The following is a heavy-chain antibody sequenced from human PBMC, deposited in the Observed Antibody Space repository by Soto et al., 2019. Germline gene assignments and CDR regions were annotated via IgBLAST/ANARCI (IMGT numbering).Heavy chain of an antibody. Sequence: SETLSLTCTVSGGSINSGDYYWTWVRQPPGKGLEWIGNIFHSGSTYYTPSLQSRVTISLDTSKNHFSLKLSSVTPADTAVYYCARDRYYGSGTYYNFYSGMDVWGQGTTVTV. CDR2: IFHSGST. J-gene: IGHJ6*02. CDR3: ARDRYYGSGTYYNFYSGMDV. V-gene: IGHV4-30-4*01. D-gene: IGHD3-10*01. CDR1: GGSINSGDYY.